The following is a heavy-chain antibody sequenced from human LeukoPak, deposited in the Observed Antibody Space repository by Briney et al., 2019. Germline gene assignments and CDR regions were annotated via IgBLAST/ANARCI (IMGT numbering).Heavy chain of an antibody. D-gene: IGHD3-9*01. Sequence: PSETLSLTCSVSGASVSSGKTYWSWIRQTPGKGLEWIGYIYSGGSTDYNPSLKSRVTISLDTSKNQFSLQLRSVIAADTALYYCASSFTQTGYMEFDYWGQGALVTVSS. CDR1: GASVSSGKTY. CDR3: ASSFTQTGYMEFDY. V-gene: IGHV4-61*01. CDR2: IYSGGST. J-gene: IGHJ4*02.